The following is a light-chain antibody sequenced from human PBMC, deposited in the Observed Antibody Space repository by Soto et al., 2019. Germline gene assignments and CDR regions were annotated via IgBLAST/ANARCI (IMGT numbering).Light chain of an antibody. CDR3: QLFDRSPLYT. J-gene: IGKJ2*01. Sequence: IVLTQSPGTLSLSPGERATLSCRASQSVSSSYLAWYQQRPGQAPRLLIYDASTRATGIPDRFSGSGSGTDFTLTISRLEPEDFAVYYCQLFDRSPLYTFGQGTKLEI. CDR2: DAS. CDR1: QSVSSSY. V-gene: IGKV3-20*01.